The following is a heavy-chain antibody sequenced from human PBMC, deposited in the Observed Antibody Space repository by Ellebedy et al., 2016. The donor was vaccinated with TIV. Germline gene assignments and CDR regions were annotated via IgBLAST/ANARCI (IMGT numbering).Heavy chain of an antibody. Sequence: AASVKVSCRASGYTFTSYYIHWVRQAPGHGLEWMGIINPRGGSTSYAQKLQGRVTMTRDTSTSTVYMELSSLRSEDTAVYYCARRLAYCGGDCLDAFDIWGQGTMVTVSS. CDR2: INPRGGST. J-gene: IGHJ3*02. CDR1: GYTFTSYY. V-gene: IGHV1-46*04. CDR3: ARRLAYCGGDCLDAFDI. D-gene: IGHD2-21*02.